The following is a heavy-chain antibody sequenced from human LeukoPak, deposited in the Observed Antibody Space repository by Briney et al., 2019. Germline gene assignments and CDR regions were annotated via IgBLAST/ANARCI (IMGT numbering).Heavy chain of an antibody. CDR3: ARPLSKLSWSDP. CDR1: GGSISSSNW. D-gene: IGHD2/OR15-2a*01. CDR2: IYHSGST. J-gene: IGHJ5*02. Sequence: SETLSLTCAVSGGSISSSNWWGWVRQPPGKGLEWIGEIYHSGSTNYNPSLKSRVTISVDKSKNQFSLKLSSVTAADTAVYYCARPLSKLSWSDPWGQGTLVTVSS. V-gene: IGHV4-4*02.